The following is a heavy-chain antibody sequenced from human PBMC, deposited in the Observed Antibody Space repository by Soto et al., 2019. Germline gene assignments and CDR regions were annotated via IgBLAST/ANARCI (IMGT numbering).Heavy chain of an antibody. Sequence: GGSLRLSCAASGFTFSSYSMNWVRQAPGKGLEWVSSISSSSSYIYYADSVKGRFTISRDNTKNSLYLQMNSLRAEDTAVYYCARYYDFWSGYYYFDYWGQGTLVTVSS. CDR3: ARYYDFWSGYYYFDY. J-gene: IGHJ4*02. CDR2: ISSSSSYI. CDR1: GFTFSSYS. D-gene: IGHD3-3*01. V-gene: IGHV3-21*01.